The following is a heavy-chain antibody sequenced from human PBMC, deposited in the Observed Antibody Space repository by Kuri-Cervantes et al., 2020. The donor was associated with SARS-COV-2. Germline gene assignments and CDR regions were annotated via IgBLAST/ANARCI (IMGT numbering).Heavy chain of an antibody. CDR2: IYYSGST. CDR3: ARVDGDYVDY. V-gene: IGHV4-39*07. CDR1: GGSISSSSYY. D-gene: IGHD4-17*01. Sequence: SETLSLTCTVSGGSISSSSYYWGWIRQPPGKGLEWIGSIYYSGSTNYNPSLESRVTISVDTSKNQFSLKLSSVTAADTAVYYCARVDGDYVDYWGQGTLVTVSS. J-gene: IGHJ4*02.